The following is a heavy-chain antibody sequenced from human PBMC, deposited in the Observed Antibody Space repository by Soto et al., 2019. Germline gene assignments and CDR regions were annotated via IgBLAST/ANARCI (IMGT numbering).Heavy chain of an antibody. CDR2: VHYSGTT. CDR3: WYFFDY. Sequence: PSETLSLTCTVSGGSISSYYWSWIRQPPGKGLEWIAYVHYSGTTNYNPSLESRVTISVDTSKNQFSLKLTCVRSGDYRSGSYWYFFDYWGQGALVTVSS. D-gene: IGHD3-10*01. V-gene: IGHV4-59*08. J-gene: IGHJ4*02. CDR1: GGSISSYY.